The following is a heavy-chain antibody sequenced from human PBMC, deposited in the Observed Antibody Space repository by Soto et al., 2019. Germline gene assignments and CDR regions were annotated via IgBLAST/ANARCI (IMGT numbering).Heavy chain of an antibody. CDR1: GFTFDDYA. D-gene: IGHD2-21*02. V-gene: IGHV3-9*01. CDR3: AKDLCGGDCYPGMDV. Sequence: PGGSLRLSCAASGFTFDDYAMHWVRQAPGKGLEWVSGISWNSGSIGYADSVKGRFTISRDNAKNSLYLQMNSLRAEDTALYYCAKDLCGGDCYPGMDVWGQGTTVTVSS. CDR2: ISWNSGSI. J-gene: IGHJ6*02.